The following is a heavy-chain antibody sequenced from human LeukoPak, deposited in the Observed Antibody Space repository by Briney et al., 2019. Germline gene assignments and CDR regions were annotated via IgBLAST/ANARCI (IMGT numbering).Heavy chain of an antibody. CDR3: AGDSYGSSGYYYVSDY. D-gene: IGHD3-22*01. V-gene: IGHV3-48*02. CDR2: ISYSSSAI. CDR1: GFTFSTYS. Sequence: GGSLRLSCAASGFTFSTYSMNWVRQAPGKGLEWVSYISYSSSAIYYADSVKGRFTISRDNAKNSLYLGMNSLRDEDTAVYYCAGDSYGSSGYYYVSDYWGQGTLVTVSS. J-gene: IGHJ4*02.